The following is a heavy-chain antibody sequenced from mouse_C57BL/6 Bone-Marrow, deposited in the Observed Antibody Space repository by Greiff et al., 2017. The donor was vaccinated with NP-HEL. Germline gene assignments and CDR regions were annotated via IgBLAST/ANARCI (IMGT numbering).Heavy chain of an antibody. V-gene: IGHV1-69*01. CDR2: IDPSDSYT. CDR3: ARPLSGGWYFDV. D-gene: IGHD6-1*01. CDR1: GYTFTSYW. J-gene: IGHJ1*03. Sequence: VQLQQPGAELVMPGASVKLSCKASGYTFTSYWMHWVKQRPGQGLEWIGEIDPSDSYTNYNQKFKGKSTLTVDKSSSTAYMQLSSLTSEDSAVYYCARPLSGGWYFDVWGTGTTVTVSS.